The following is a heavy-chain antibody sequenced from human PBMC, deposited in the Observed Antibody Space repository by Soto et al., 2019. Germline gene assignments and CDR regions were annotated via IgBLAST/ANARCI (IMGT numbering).Heavy chain of an antibody. CDR1: GFTFSSYA. J-gene: IGHJ3*02. D-gene: IGHD3-22*01. CDR3: AQGLVVVKNAFDI. V-gene: IGHV3-23*01. CDR2: ISGSGGST. Sequence: PXGSLRLSCAASGFTFSSYAMSWVRQAPGKGLEWVSAISGSGGSTYYADSVKGRFTISRDNSKNTLYLQMNSLRAEDTAVYYCAQGLVVVKNAFDIWAQGTMVTVSS.